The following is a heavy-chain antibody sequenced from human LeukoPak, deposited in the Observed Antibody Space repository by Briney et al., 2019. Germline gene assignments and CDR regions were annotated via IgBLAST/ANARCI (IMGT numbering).Heavy chain of an antibody. CDR1: GYTFTGYY. V-gene: IGHV1-2*02. CDR3: ARRAASGGNFDY. CDR2: INPNSGGT. J-gene: IGHJ4*02. Sequence: ASVKVSCKASGYTFTGYYMHWVRQAPGQGLEWMGWINPNSGGTNYAQKFQGRVTMTRDTSISTAYLQWSSLKASDTAMYYCARRAASGGNFDYWGQGTLVTVSS. D-gene: IGHD4-23*01.